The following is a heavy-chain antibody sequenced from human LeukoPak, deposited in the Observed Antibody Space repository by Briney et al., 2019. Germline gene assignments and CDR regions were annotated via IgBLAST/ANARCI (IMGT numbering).Heavy chain of an antibody. D-gene: IGHD5-18*01. Sequence: SVNVSCKASGGTFSRYAIRGVRQAPGQGLEWMGGIIPIFGTANYAHKFQGRVTITADESTSTDYMELSSLRSEDTAVYYCARVHGYSYRDLDYWGQGTLVPVSS. CDR1: GGTFSRYA. V-gene: IGHV1-69*01. J-gene: IGHJ4*02. CDR2: IIPIFGTA. CDR3: ARVHGYSYRDLDY.